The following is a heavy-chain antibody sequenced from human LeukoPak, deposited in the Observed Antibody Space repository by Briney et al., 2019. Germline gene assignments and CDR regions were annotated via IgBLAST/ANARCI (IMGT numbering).Heavy chain of an antibody. CDR3: ARVANYYGSGSYYKGYYYYGMDV. CDR2: ISSSSSYI. V-gene: IGHV3-21*01. J-gene: IGHJ6*02. Sequence: PGGSLRLSCAASGFTVSSNYMSWVRQAPGKGLEWVSSISSSSSYIYYADSVKGRFTISRDNAKNSLYLQMNSLRAEDTAVYYCARVANYYGSGSYYKGYYYYGMDVWCQGTTVTVSS. CDR1: GFTVSSNY. D-gene: IGHD3-10*01.